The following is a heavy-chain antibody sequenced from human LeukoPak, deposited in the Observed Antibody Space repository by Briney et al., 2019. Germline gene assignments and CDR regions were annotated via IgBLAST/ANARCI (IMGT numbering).Heavy chain of an antibody. J-gene: IGHJ4*02. V-gene: IGHV1-18*01. Sequence: ASVKVSCKTSGYTFSNYGISWVRQAPGQGLEWMGWISPYNGNTVYAQKLQGRVTVTTDTSTTTAYMELRSLRSGDTAVYYCTRTVLDCKNGVCYDYWGQGTLVTVSS. CDR3: TRTVLDCKNGVCYDY. CDR1: GYTFSNYG. D-gene: IGHD2-8*01. CDR2: ISPYNGNT.